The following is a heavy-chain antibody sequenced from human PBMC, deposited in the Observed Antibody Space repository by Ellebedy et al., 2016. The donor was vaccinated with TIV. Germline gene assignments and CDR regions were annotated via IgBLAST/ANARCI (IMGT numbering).Heavy chain of an antibody. CDR2: IVGSGA. CDR1: GFTFSPYA. D-gene: IGHD2-21*02. Sequence: GESLKIYCAASGFTFSPYAMAWVRQSPGKGLEWVSGIVGSGAQKYADSVKGRFNISRDNSKRTVDLQMRSVRAEDTAVYFCAKDRTSGDGYWVFDSWGQGTMVSVSS. CDR3: AKDRTSGDGYWVFDS. J-gene: IGHJ4*02. V-gene: IGHV3-23*01.